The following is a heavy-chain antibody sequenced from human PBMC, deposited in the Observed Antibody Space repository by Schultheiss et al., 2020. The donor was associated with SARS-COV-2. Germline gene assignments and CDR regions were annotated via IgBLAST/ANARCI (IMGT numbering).Heavy chain of an antibody. J-gene: IGHJ5*02. CDR3: ARDPNHDYGGNSGWWFDP. CDR1: GYTFTAYY. D-gene: IGHD4-23*01. Sequence: ASVKVSCKASGYTFTAYYMHWVRQAPGQGLEWMGWISAYNGNTNYAQKLQGRVTMTTDTSTSTAYMELRSLRSDDTAVYYCARDPNHDYGGNSGWWFDPWGQGTLVTVSS. V-gene: IGHV1-18*04. CDR2: ISAYNGNT.